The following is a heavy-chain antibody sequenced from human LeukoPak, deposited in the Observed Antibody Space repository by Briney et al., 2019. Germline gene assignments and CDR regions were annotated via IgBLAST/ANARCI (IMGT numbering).Heavy chain of an antibody. CDR2: IYSSGST. CDR1: GGSISGYY. D-gene: IGHD6-6*01. CDR3: ARHRYSSSSSYFDY. V-gene: IGHV4-59*08. Sequence: NSSETLSLTCTVSGGSISGYYWSWIRQPPGKGLEWIGYIYSSGSTNYDPSLKGRVTMSVDTSKNQFSLKLGSVTAADTAVYYCARHRYSSSSSYFDYWGQGTLVTVSS. J-gene: IGHJ4*02.